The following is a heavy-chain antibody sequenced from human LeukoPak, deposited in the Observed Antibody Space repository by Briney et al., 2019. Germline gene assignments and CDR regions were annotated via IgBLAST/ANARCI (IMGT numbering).Heavy chain of an antibody. CDR2: INPNSGGT. Sequence: ASVKVSCKASGYTFTGYYMHWVRQAPGQGLEWMGWINPNSGGTNYAQKFQGRVTMTRDTSISTAYMELSRLRSGDTAVYYCARGRRVAVAGSPKFDWFDPWGQGTLVTVSS. CDR3: ARGRRVAVAGSPKFDWFDP. J-gene: IGHJ5*02. CDR1: GYTFTGYY. V-gene: IGHV1-2*02. D-gene: IGHD6-19*01.